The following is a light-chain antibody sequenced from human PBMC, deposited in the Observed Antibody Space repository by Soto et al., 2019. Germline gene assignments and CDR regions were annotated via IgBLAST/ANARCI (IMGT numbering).Light chain of an antibody. CDR1: GSDVGDSSH. Sequence: QSALTQPRSVSGSPGQSVTISCTATGSDVGDSSHVSWYQLHPGKAPKLMIYEVNNRPSGVPDRFSGSKSGSTASLTISGLQAEDEDEYYCCLSPGSLTWLFGGGTQLTVL. V-gene: IGLV2-11*01. CDR2: EVN. J-gene: IGLJ3*02. CDR3: CLSPGSLTWL.